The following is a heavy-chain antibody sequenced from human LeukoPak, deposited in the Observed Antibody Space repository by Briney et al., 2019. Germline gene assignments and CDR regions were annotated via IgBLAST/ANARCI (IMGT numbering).Heavy chain of an antibody. Sequence: ASVKVSCTASGYTFTSYGISWVREAPGQGLGWVGGTRAYNGNTNYAQKLQGRVTVTTATSTSTAYMELRSLRSDDTAVYYCARVSGLNDVRNWFDPWGQGTLVTVSS. J-gene: IGHJ5*02. CDR3: ARVSGLNDVRNWFDP. CDR2: TRAYNGNT. V-gene: IGHV1-18*01. CDR1: GYTFTSYG. D-gene: IGHD1-1*01.